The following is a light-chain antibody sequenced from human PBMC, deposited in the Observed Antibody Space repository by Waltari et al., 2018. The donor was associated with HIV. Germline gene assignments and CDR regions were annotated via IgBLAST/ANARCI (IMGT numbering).Light chain of an antibody. CDR1: NIARKA. CDR2: FNS. Sequence: SYVLTQPPSVSVAPGAAATISCGGGNIARKAVHWYRQHPGQAPVLVIRFNSDRPSGIPDRFSGSTSGNTATLTISRIEVGDESDYYCQVLDSTNHHVVFGGGTELTVL. CDR3: QVLDSTNHHVV. J-gene: IGLJ3*02. V-gene: IGLV3-21*04.